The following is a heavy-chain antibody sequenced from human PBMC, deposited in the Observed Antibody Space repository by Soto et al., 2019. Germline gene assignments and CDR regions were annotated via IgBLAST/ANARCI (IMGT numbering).Heavy chain of an antibody. J-gene: IGHJ4*02. V-gene: IGHV4-4*02. CDR1: GDSISSTHW. D-gene: IGHD2-21*01. CDR2: VYHTGST. Sequence: QVQLRQSGPRLARPSGTLSLTCVVSGDSISSTHWWTWVRQTPGTGLEWIGEVYHTGSTKYNPSLXNGVXIXLDKSNNQFSLNLKSLTAADTAVYYCATLPPRIVVTILPIPSWGQGTQVTVSS. CDR3: ATLPPRIVVTILPIPS.